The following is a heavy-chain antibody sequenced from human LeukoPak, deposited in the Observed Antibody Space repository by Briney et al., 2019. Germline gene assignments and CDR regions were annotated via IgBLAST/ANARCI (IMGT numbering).Heavy chain of an antibody. CDR2: IYYSGST. CDR1: GGSISSSSYY. D-gene: IGHD1-14*01. J-gene: IGHJ3*02. CDR3: ARDPEVRVAFDI. Sequence: PSETLSLTCTVSGGSISSSSYYSGWIRQPPGKGLEWIGSIYYSGSTYYNPSLKSRVTISVDTSKNQFSLKLSSVTAADTAVYYCARDPEVRVAFDIWGQGTMVTVSS. V-gene: IGHV4-39*07.